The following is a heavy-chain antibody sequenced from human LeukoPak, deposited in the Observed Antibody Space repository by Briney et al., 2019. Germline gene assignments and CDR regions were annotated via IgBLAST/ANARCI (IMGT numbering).Heavy chain of an antibody. CDR2: ISGSGGST. D-gene: IGHD3-22*01. CDR1: GFTFSSYA. Sequence: GGSLRLSCAASGFTFSSYAMSWVRQAPGKGLEWVSSISGSGGSTNYADSVKGRFTISRDNSKNTLYLQMNSLRDEDTAVYYCAQSSYYDSSGYYREYYFDFWGQGTLVTVSS. V-gene: IGHV3-23*01. CDR3: AQSSYYDSSGYYREYYFDF. J-gene: IGHJ4*02.